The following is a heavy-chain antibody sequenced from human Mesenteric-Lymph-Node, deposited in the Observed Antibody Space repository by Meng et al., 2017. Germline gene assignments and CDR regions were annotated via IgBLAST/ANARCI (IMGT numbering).Heavy chain of an antibody. V-gene: IGHV4-38-2*01. CDR2: IYHSGST. CDR3: ARAKDIVVVPAADGQYSWFDP. J-gene: IGHJ5*02. CDR1: GYSISSGYY. D-gene: IGHD2-2*01. Sequence: SETLSLTCAVSGYSISSGYYWGWIRQPPGKGLEWIGSIYHSGSTYYNPSLKSRVTMSVDTSKNQFSLKLSSVTAADTAVYYCARAKDIVVVPAADGQYSWFDPWGQGTLVTVSS.